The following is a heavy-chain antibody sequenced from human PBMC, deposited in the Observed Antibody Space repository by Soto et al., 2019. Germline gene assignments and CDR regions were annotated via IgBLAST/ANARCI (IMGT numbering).Heavy chain of an antibody. V-gene: IGHV1-3*01. CDR1: GYTFTSYA. Sequence: ASVKVSCKASGYTFTSYAMHWVRQAPGQRLEWMGWINAGNGNTKYSQKFQGRVTITRDTSASTAYMELSSLRSEDTAVYYCARDFNCTRRCIDVFDIWGQGTMVTVSS. CDR3: ARDFNCTRRCIDVFDI. CDR2: INAGNGNT. J-gene: IGHJ3*02. D-gene: IGHD2-8*01.